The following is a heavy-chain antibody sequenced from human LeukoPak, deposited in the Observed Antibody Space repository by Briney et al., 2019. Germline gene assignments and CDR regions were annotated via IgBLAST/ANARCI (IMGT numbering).Heavy chain of an antibody. CDR2: VGHNGATT. J-gene: IGHJ4*02. V-gene: IGHV3-23*01. D-gene: IGHD1-7*01. CDR1: GFTFRNYA. CDR3: SKGETDTGTLTHVY. Sequence: PGGSLRLSCVASGFTFRNYAMSWVRQAPGKGLEWVSAVGHNGATTHYADSVKGRFTVSRDNSKNTLFLQMHSLGAEDTAVYYCSKGETDTGTLTHVYWGQGTLVTVSS.